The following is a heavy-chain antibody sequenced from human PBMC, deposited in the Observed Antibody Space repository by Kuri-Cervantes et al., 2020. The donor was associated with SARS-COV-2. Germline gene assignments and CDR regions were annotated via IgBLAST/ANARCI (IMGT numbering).Heavy chain of an antibody. CDR2: IYYSGST. Sequence: GSLRFSCTVSGGSISSYYWSWIRQPPGKGLEWIGYIYYSGSTNYNPSLKSRVTISVDTSNNQFSLKLGSVTAADTAVYYCARALPYTKFGYGMDVWGQGTAVTVSS. V-gene: IGHV4-59*01. D-gene: IGHD2-2*02. CDR3: ARALPYTKFGYGMDV. CDR1: GGSISSYY. J-gene: IGHJ6*02.